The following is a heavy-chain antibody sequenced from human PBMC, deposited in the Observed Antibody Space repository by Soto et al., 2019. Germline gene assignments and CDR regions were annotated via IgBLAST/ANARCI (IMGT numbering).Heavy chain of an antibody. Sequence: GSLRLSCTGSGFTFGDYAVNWVRQAPGKGLEWVGFIRSAAYGGTPEYAASARGIFTISRDDSKSFAYLQMNSLKTEDTAVYYCARSFAGCSSSSCQYFDYWGQGALVTVPQ. CDR2: IRSAAYGGTP. CDR3: ARSFAGCSSSSCQYFDY. J-gene: IGHJ4*02. V-gene: IGHV3-49*04. CDR1: GFTFGDYA. D-gene: IGHD2-2*01.